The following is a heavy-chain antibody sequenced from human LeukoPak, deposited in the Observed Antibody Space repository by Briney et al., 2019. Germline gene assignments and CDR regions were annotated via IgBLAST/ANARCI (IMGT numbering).Heavy chain of an antibody. V-gene: IGHV3-48*03. J-gene: IGHJ6*02. Sequence: PGGSLRLSCAASGFTFSSYEMNWVRQAPGKGLEWVSYISRSGSTIYYADSVKGRFTISRDNAKNSLYLQMNSLRAEDTAVYYCARDGGDASSGYYSRYYYYGMDVWGQGTTVTVSS. CDR2: ISRSGSTI. CDR3: ARDGGDASSGYYSRYYYYGMDV. CDR1: GFTFSSYE. D-gene: IGHD3-22*01.